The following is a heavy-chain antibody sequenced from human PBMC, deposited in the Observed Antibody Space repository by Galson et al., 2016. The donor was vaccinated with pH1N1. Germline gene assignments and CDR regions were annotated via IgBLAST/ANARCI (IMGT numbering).Heavy chain of an antibody. Sequence: SLRLSCAASGFTFNKYAMTWVRQAPGKGLEWVALTSYDGSNKYYADSVKGRFTISRDNSKNTLYLEMNSLRAEDTAVYYCARETPYSSGWGYYYGMDVWGQGTTVTVSS. V-gene: IGHV3-30-3*01. CDR1: GFTFNKYA. D-gene: IGHD6-19*01. CDR2: TSYDGSNK. J-gene: IGHJ6*02. CDR3: ARETPYSSGWGYYYGMDV.